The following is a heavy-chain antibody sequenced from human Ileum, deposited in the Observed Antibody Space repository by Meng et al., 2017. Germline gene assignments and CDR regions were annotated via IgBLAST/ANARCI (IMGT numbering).Heavy chain of an antibody. CDR1: GYIFTAYY. D-gene: IGHD1-14*01. Sequence: ASVKVSCKASGYIFTAYYVHWIRQAPGQGLEWIGWIYPNGGGTIYSQKFQGRVTMTSDTSINTAYMELSGLTFKDTAIYFCGTIEGGLGTTWGQGTLVTVSS. CDR2: IYPNGGGT. J-gene: IGHJ4*02. CDR3: GTIEGGLGTT. V-gene: IGHV1-2*02.